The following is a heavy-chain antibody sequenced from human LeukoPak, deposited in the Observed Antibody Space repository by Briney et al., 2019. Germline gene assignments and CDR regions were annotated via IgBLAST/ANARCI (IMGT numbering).Heavy chain of an antibody. Sequence: KPSETLSLTCAVYAGSFSSYYWYWIRQHPGKGLEWIGYIYYTGNTYYNPSLKSRVTLSVDTSKNQFSLNLSSVTAADTAVYFCARDSMRSYLDYWGQGTLVTVSS. D-gene: IGHD3-16*02. CDR3: ARDSMRSYLDY. CDR2: IYYTGNT. V-gene: IGHV4-31*11. J-gene: IGHJ4*02. CDR1: AGSFSSYY.